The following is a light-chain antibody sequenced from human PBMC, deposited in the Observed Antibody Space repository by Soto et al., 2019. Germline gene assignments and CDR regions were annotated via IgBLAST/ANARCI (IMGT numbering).Light chain of an antibody. Sequence: EMVMTQSPATLSVSPGERATLSCMASQGIKDYVAWFQQKPGQAPRLLIYGASTRATAIPARFSGSGSGTEFTLSISSLQSEDFAVYYCQQYNTWPRTFGQGTKVDIK. CDR2: GAS. CDR3: QQYNTWPRT. CDR1: QGIKDY. V-gene: IGKV3-15*01. J-gene: IGKJ1*01.